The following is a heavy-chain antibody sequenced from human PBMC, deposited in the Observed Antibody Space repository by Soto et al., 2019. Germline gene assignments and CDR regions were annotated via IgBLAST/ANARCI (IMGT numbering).Heavy chain of an antibody. CDR3: AREVQYSTSRCDH. CDR1: GYTFTNHG. Sequence: QVQMKQSGGEVKKPGASVKVSCKTSGYTFTNHGVNWVRQAPGQGLEWLGYISGYNGDTDYDQKFQDRVTMSIDKSTNTVVMELRNLRSDDSAVYYCAREVQYSTSRCDHWGQGTPVIVS. D-gene: IGHD4-4*01. J-gene: IGHJ5*02. V-gene: IGHV1-18*04. CDR2: ISGYNGDT.